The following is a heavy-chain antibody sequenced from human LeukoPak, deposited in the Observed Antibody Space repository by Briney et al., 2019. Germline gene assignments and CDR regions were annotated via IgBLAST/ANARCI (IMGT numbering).Heavy chain of an antibody. CDR2: IIPIFGTA. V-gene: IGHV1-69*01. CDR1: GGTFSSYA. CDR3: ARVPTVVGNHYFDY. D-gene: IGHD4-23*01. J-gene: IGHJ4*02. Sequence: EASVKVSCKASGGTFSSYAISWVRQAPGQGLEWMGGIIPIFGTANYAQKFQGRVTITADESTSTAYMELSSLRSEDTAVYYCARVPTVVGNHYFDYWGQGTLVTVSS.